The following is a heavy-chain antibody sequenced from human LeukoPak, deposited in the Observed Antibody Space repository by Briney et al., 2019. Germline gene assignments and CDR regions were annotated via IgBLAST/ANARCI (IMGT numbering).Heavy chain of an antibody. CDR3: AKEVKAVTNWFDP. CDR2: IYSGGST. CDR1: GFTVSSNY. V-gene: IGHV3-66*01. J-gene: IGHJ5*02. Sequence: GGSLRLSCAASGFTVSSNYMSWVRQAPGKGLEWVSVIYSGGSTYYADSVKGRFTISRDNSKNTLYLQMNSLRAEDTAVYFCAKEVKAVTNWFDPWGQGTLVTVSS. D-gene: IGHD6-19*01.